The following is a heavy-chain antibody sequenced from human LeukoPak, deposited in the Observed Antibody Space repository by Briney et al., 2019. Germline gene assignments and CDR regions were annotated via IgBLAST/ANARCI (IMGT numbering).Heavy chain of an antibody. CDR3: ARGELLLRILDY. V-gene: IGHV4-59*01. CDR2: IYYSGST. CDR1: GCTISSYY. J-gene: IGHJ4*02. Sequence: SETLSLTCAVSGCTISSYYWSWIRQPPGKGLEWIGYIYYSGSTNYNPSLKSRVTISVDTSKKQFSLKLSSVTAADTAVYYCARGELLLRILDYWGQGTLVTVSS. D-gene: IGHD3-10*01.